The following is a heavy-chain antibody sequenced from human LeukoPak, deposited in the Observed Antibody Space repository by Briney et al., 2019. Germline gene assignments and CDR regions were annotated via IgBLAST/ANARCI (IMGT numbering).Heavy chain of an antibody. V-gene: IGHV4-38-2*01. CDR2: INHSGNT. J-gene: IGHJ5*02. D-gene: IGHD5-18*01. Sequence: PSETLSLTCAVSGYSISSGYYWGWIRQPPGRGLEWIGSINHSGNTYCNPSLKSRVAISIDTSKNDFSLKATSVTAADTAIYFCARQDTAMVKGWFDPWGQGTLVTVAS. CDR3: ARQDTAMVKGWFDP. CDR1: GYSISSGYY.